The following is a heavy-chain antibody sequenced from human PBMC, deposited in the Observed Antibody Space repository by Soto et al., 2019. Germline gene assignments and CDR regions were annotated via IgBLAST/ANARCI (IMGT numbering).Heavy chain of an antibody. Sequence: QVQLVQSGAEVKKPGSSVKVSCKASGGTFSSYTISWVRQAPGQELEWMGRIIPILGIANYAQKFQGRVTITADKSTSTAYMELSSLRSEDTAVYYCARERGPKDIVVVPAATHDAFDIWGQGTMVTVSS. CDR2: IIPILGIA. J-gene: IGHJ3*02. CDR3: ARERGPKDIVVVPAATHDAFDI. D-gene: IGHD2-2*01. CDR1: GGTFSSYT. V-gene: IGHV1-69*08.